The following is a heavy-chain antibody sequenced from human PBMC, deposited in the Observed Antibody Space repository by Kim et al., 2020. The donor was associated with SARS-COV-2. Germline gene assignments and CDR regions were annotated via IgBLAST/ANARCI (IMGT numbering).Heavy chain of an antibody. D-gene: IGHD6-13*01. J-gene: IGHJ4*02. V-gene: IGHV3-11*05. Sequence: ADSVKGQFTIPRDNAKKSLYLQMDALGAEDTAMYYCARVSEGGSSWYYFDSWGQGTLVTVSS. CDR3: ARVSEGGSSWYYFDS.